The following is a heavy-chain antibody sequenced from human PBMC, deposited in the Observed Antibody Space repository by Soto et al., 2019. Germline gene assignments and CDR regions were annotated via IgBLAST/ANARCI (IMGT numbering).Heavy chain of an antibody. J-gene: IGHJ3*02. CDR2: ISAYNGNT. CDR3: ARDPAPTVVVVPAAIRGRRYGAFDI. D-gene: IGHD2-2*01. Sequence: GASVKVSCRAAGYTFTSYGISWVRMAPGQGLEWMGWISAYNGNTNYAQKLQGRVTMTTDTSTSTAYMELRSLRSDDTAVYYCARDPAPTVVVVPAAIRGRRYGAFDIWGQGTMVTVSS. V-gene: IGHV1-18*01. CDR1: GYTFTSYG.